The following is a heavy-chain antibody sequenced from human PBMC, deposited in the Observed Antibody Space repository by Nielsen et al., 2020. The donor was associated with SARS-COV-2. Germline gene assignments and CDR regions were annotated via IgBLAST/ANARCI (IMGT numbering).Heavy chain of an antibody. CDR2: ISSSGSTI. Sequence: GGSLRLSCAASGFTFSSYEMNWVRQAPGKGLEWVSYISSSGSTIYYAASVKGRFTISRDNAKNSLYLQMNSLRAEDTAVYYYATRETYYDILTGLAFDYWGQGTLVTVSS. V-gene: IGHV3-48*03. J-gene: IGHJ4*02. CDR3: ATRETYYDILTGLAFDY. D-gene: IGHD3-9*01. CDR1: GFTFSSYE.